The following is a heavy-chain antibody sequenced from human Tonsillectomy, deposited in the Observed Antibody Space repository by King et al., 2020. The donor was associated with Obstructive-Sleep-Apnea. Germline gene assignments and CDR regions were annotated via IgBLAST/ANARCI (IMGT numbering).Heavy chain of an antibody. Sequence: VQLVESGGGVVQPGRSLRLSCAASGFTFSTYGMQWVRQAPGKGLEWVAFIRYDGRNKYYADSMKGRFTISRDNSTNTLYLEMNSLRTEDTAVYYCAKDKATTFDNWGQGTLVTVSS. CDR2: IRYDGRNK. V-gene: IGHV3-30*02. CDR3: AKDKATTFDN. J-gene: IGHJ4*02. D-gene: IGHD5-24*01. CDR1: GFTFSTYG.